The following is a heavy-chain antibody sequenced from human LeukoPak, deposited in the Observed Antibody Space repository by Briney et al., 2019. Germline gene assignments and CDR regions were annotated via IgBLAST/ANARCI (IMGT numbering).Heavy chain of an antibody. CDR1: GFTFSSYS. V-gene: IGHV3-48*01. J-gene: IGHJ6*03. Sequence: GGSLRLPCAASGFTFSSYSMNWVRQAPGKGLEWVSYISSSSSTIYYADSVKGRFTISRDNAKNSLYLQMNRLRAEDTAVYYCARARFFASGSDHYYYYYYMDVWGKGTTVTVSS. CDR2: ISSSSSTI. CDR3: ARARFFASGSDHYYYYYYMDV. D-gene: IGHD2-21*02.